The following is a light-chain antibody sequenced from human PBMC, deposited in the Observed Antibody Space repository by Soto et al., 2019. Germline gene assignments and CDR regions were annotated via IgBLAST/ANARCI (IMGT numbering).Light chain of an antibody. CDR3: QQYHSYSVGT. Sequence: DITMTQSPSTLSASVGDRVTITCRASQSIDTWLAWYQQKPGRVPTLLIYKASTLESRVASRFSGSGSGTEFTLTISSLQPDDVGTYYCQQYHSYSVGTFGQGTKVEIK. J-gene: IGKJ1*01. V-gene: IGKV1-5*03. CDR2: KAS. CDR1: QSIDTW.